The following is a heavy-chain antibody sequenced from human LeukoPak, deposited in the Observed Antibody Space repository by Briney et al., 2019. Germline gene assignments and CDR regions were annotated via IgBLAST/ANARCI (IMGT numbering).Heavy chain of an antibody. J-gene: IGHJ1*01. CDR2: INTNTGNP. Sequence: AASVKVSCKASGYIFDIYAMIWVRQAPGQGLELMGWINTNTGNPTYAQGFTGRFVFSLDTSVSTAYLQISSLKADDTAVYYCARDYTLTLGTTTYFQHWGQGTLVTVSS. CDR3: ARDYTLTLGTTTYFQH. D-gene: IGHD1-7*01. CDR1: GYIFDIYA. V-gene: IGHV7-4-1*02.